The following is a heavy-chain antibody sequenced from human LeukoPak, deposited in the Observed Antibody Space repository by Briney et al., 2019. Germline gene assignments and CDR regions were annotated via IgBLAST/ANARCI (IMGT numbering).Heavy chain of an antibody. V-gene: IGHV4-31*03. CDR3: ASLGAAAGPYGMDV. CDR2: IYYSGST. CDR1: GGSISSGGYS. D-gene: IGHD6-13*01. Sequence: PSETPSLTCTVSGGSISSGGYSWSWIRQHPGKGLEWIGYIYYSGSTYYNPSLKSRVTISVDTSKNQFSLKLSSVTAEDTAVYYCASLGAAAGPYGMDVWGQGTTVTVSS. J-gene: IGHJ6*02.